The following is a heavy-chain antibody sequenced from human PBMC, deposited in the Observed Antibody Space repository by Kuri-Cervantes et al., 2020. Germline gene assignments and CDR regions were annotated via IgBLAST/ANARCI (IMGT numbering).Heavy chain of an antibody. CDR1: GFTFNNYA. D-gene: IGHD6-13*01. CDR2: IYRSGST. CDR3: ACLSGIAAAGTPGVGYFDY. V-gene: IGHV4-34*08. Sequence: ESLKISCAASGFTFNNYASNWVRQAPGKGLEWIGEIYRSGSTNYNPSLKSRVTISVDTSKNQFSLKLSSVTAADTAVYYCACLSGIAAAGTPGVGYFDYWGQGALVTVSS. J-gene: IGHJ4*02.